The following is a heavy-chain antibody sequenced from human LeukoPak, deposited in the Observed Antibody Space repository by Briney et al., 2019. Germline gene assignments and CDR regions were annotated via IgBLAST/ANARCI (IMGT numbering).Heavy chain of an antibody. V-gene: IGHV1-69*06. Sequence: GASVKVSCKASGGTFSSYAISWVRQAPGQGLEWMGGIIPIFGTANYAQKFQGRVTITADKSTSTAYMELSSLRSEDTAVYYCARGDISSARLGYYYYMDVWGKGTTVTVSS. D-gene: IGHD6-6*01. CDR2: IIPIFGTA. CDR3: ARGDISSARLGYYYYMDV. J-gene: IGHJ6*03. CDR1: GGTFSSYA.